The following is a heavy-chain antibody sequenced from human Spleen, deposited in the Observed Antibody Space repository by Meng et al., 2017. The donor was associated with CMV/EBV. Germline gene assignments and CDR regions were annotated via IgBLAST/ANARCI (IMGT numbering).Heavy chain of an antibody. CDR1: GVTVSTNY. J-gene: IGHJ4*02. D-gene: IGHD1-1*01. V-gene: IGHV3-66*02. CDR3: ARDGPADATGTFG. Sequence: CAASGVTVSTNYMRWVRQAPGKGLEWVSLIYSGGYTAYADSVKGRFTISRDSSKNTLYLQMNSLRTEDTAVYYCARDGPADATGTFGWGQGTLVTVSS. CDR2: IYSGGYT.